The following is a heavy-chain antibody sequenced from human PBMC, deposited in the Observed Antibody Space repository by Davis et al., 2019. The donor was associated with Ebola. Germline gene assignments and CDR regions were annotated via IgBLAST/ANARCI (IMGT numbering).Heavy chain of an antibody. Sequence: GSLRLSCIVSGGSISDYFWSWIRQPPGRGLEWIGYIYGDSTKYNASLQSRVTISVDTSKNQFSLKLKSVTAADTAVYFCARPRDLGYGDPFDLWGRGAVVTVSP. D-gene: IGHD2-15*01. CDR3: ARPRDLGYGDPFDL. CDR1: GGSISDYF. V-gene: IGHV4-59*08. CDR2: IYGDST. J-gene: IGHJ3*01.